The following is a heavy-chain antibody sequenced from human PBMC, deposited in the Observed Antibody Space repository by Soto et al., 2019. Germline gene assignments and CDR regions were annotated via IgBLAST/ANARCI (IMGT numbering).Heavy chain of an antibody. CDR1: GFTFSSYG. Sequence: PGGSLRLSCAASGFTFSSYGMHWVRQPPGKGLGWVAVISYDVSNKYYADSVKGRFTISRDNSKNTLYLQMNSLRAEDTAVYYCAKDRALRYFDWDQPAEPDYWGQGTLVTVSS. CDR2: ISYDVSNK. D-gene: IGHD3-9*01. CDR3: AKDRALRYFDWDQPAEPDY. V-gene: IGHV3-30*18. J-gene: IGHJ4*02.